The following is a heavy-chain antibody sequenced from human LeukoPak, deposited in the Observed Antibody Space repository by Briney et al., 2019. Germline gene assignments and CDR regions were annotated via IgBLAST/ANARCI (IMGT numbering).Heavy chain of an antibody. V-gene: IGHV4-30-4*07. CDR1: GDSINSGGYS. CDR3: ARHRRETTVVTRAWFDP. CDR2: IYSSGSA. D-gene: IGHD4-23*01. Sequence: PSQTLSLTCAVSGDSINSGGYSWSWIRQPPGKRLEYIGYIYSSGSAYYNPSLKNRVTMSVDTSKNQFSLKLSSVTAADTAVYYCARHRRETTVVTRAWFDPWGQGTLVTVSS. J-gene: IGHJ5*02.